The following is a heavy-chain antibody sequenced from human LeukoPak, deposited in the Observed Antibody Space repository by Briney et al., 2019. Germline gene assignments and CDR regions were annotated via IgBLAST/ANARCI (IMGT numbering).Heavy chain of an antibody. CDR3: ARHGDFAWLLKIKNWFDP. Sequence: SETLSLTCTVSGGSISSSSYYWGWIRQPPGKGLEWIGSIYYSGSTYYNPSLKSRVTISVDTSKNQFSLKLSSVTAADTAVYYCARHGDFAWLLKIKNWFDPWGQGTLVTVSS. CDR1: GGSISSSSYY. CDR2: IYYSGST. D-gene: IGHD3-9*01. J-gene: IGHJ5*02. V-gene: IGHV4-39*01.